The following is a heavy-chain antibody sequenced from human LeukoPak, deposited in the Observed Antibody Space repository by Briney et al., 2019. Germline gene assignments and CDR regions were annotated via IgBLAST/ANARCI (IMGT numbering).Heavy chain of an antibody. CDR1: GGSISSSNFY. J-gene: IGHJ5*02. CDR2: IYYSGST. CDR3: ARRGYTYGWGWFDP. V-gene: IGHV4-39*07. D-gene: IGHD5-18*01. Sequence: SETLSLTCTVSGGSISSSNFYWGWIRQPPGKGLEWIGSIYYSGSTYYNPSLKSRVTISVDTSKNQFSLKLSSVTAADTAVYYCARRGYTYGWGWFDPWGQGTLVTVSS.